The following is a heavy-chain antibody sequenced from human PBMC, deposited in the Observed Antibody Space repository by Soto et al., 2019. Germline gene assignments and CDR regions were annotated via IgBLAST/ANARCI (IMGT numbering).Heavy chain of an antibody. J-gene: IGHJ6*03. Sequence: QIQLQLSGPGLVEPSQTLSLTCAISGDSVSSNSAGWNWVRQTPSRGLEWLGRTYYKSKWYYNSAVSVKSRITINPDTSKTQFSLQLNSVTPEDTAVYYCSRGSWDDVSGYYYMDVWGKGTTVTVSS. CDR3: SRGSWDDVSGYYYMDV. CDR1: GDSVSSNSAG. D-gene: IGHD1-1*01. V-gene: IGHV6-1*01. CDR2: TYYKSKWYY.